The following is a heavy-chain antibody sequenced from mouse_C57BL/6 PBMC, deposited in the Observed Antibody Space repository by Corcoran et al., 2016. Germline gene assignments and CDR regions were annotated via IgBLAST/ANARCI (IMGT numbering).Heavy chain of an antibody. Sequence: QIQLVQSGPELKKPVETVKISCKASGYTFTTYGMSWVKQAPGKGLKWMGWINTYSGVPTYADDFKGRFAFSLETSASTAYLQINNLKNEDTATYFCARRANWDWYFDVWGTGTTVTVSS. V-gene: IGHV9-3*01. D-gene: IGHD4-1*01. CDR2: INTYSGVP. J-gene: IGHJ1*03. CDR3: ARRANWDWYFDV. CDR1: GYTFTTYG.